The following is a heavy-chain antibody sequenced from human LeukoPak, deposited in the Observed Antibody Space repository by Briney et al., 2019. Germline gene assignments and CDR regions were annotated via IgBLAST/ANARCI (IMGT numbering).Heavy chain of an antibody. D-gene: IGHD3-22*01. CDR1: GYTFTSYG. V-gene: IGHV1-18*01. Sequence: ASVKVSCKASGYTFTSYGISWVRQAPGQGLEWMGWISAYNGNTNYAQKLQGRVTMTTDTSTSTAYMELRSLRSDDTAVYYCAVGTYYYDSGGYYPLDYWGQGTLVTVSS. J-gene: IGHJ4*02. CDR3: AVGTYYYDSGGYYPLDY. CDR2: ISAYNGNT.